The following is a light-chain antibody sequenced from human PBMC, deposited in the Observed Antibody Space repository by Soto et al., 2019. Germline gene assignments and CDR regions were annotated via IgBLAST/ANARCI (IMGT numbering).Light chain of an antibody. Sequence: QSALTQPASVSGSPGRSITISCAGPSSDVGGYNYVSWYQQHPGKVPKLMIYEVSNRPSGVSNRFSGSKSGNTASLTISGLQAEDEADYYCSSFTTSRTVVFGGGTKLTVL. CDR3: SSFTTSRTVV. CDR1: SSDVGGYNY. J-gene: IGLJ2*01. V-gene: IGLV2-14*01. CDR2: EVS.